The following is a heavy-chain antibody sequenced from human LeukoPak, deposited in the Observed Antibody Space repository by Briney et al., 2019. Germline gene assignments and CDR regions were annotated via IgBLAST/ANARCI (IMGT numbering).Heavy chain of an antibody. CDR3: AKDRAARRASSLDY. Sequence: GRSLRLSCAASGFTFSSYGMHWVRQAPGKGLEWVAVISYDGSSKYYADSVKGRFTISRDNSKNTLYLQMNSLRAEDTAVYYCAKDRAARRASSLDYWGQGTLVTVSS. V-gene: IGHV3-30*18. CDR2: ISYDGSSK. J-gene: IGHJ4*02. D-gene: IGHD6-6*01. CDR1: GFTFSSYG.